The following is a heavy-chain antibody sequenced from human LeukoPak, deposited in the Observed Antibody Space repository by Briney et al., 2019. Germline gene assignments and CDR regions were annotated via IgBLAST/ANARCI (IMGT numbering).Heavy chain of an antibody. CDR3: ARSPSVFDY. CDR1: GGSISSYY. Sequence: SEILSLTCTVSGGSISSYYWSWIRQPPGKGLEWIGYIYYSGSTNYNPSLKSRVTISVDTSKNQFSLKLSSVTAANTAVYYCARSPSVFDYWGQGTLVTVSS. D-gene: IGHD3-10*01. V-gene: IGHV4-59*08. J-gene: IGHJ4*02. CDR2: IYYSGST.